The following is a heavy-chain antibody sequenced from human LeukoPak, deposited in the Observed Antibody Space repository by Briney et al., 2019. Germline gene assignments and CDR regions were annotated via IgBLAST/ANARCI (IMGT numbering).Heavy chain of an antibody. CDR3: ARGRSITLLRGVAMSDGFDI. J-gene: IGHJ3*02. CDR1: GFTFSNYG. Sequence: PGGSLRLSCAASGFTFSNYGMNWVRQAPGKGLEWVSFTDTSGNYIYYGDSVKGRFTISRDNAKNLVFLQMNGLRAKDTAVYYCARGRSITLLRGVAMSDGFDIWGQGAMVAVSS. V-gene: IGHV3-21*01. CDR2: TDTSGNYI. D-gene: IGHD3-10*01.